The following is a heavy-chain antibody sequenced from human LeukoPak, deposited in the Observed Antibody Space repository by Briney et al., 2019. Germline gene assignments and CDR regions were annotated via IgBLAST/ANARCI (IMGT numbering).Heavy chain of an antibody. V-gene: IGHV3-23*01. J-gene: IGHJ4*02. CDR3: AKDARRYSGWYFFDH. CDR1: RFIFSNLA. D-gene: IGHD6-19*01. CDR2: ISDSGDIT. Sequence: GGSLRLSCVASRFIFSNLAMGWARQAPGNGLEWVSVISDSGDITYYADSVKGRFTISRDNSRNTLYLQMNSLRVDDTAVYYCAKDARRYSGWYFFDHWGQGTLVTVPS.